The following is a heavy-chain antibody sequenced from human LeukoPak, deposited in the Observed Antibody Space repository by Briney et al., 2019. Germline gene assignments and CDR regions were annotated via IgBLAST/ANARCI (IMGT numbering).Heavy chain of an antibody. CDR2: INHSGST. CDR3: ARERYSSSYTDAFDI. D-gene: IGHD6-13*01. J-gene: IGHJ3*02. Sequence: SETLSLTCAVYGGSFSGYYWSWIRQPPGKGLEWIGEINHSGSTNYNPSLKSRVTISVDTSKNQFSLKLSSVTAADTAVYYCARERYSSSYTDAFDIWGQGTMVTVSS. V-gene: IGHV4-34*01. CDR1: GGSFSGYY.